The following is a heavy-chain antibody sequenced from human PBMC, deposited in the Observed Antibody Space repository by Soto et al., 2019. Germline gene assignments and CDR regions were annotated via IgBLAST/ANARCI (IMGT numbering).Heavy chain of an antibody. V-gene: IGHV3-23*01. CDR1: GLIFINYA. D-gene: IGHD4-4*01. CDR3: AKDLIDYSNSYFDY. Sequence: GGSLRLSCATSGLIFINYAMSCFLQAPGKGLEWVAGISSSGYTYYVDSLKGRFTISRDNSKNSLYLQMNSLRAEDTAVYYCAKDLIDYSNSYFDYWGQGTLVTVSS. CDR2: ISSSGYT. J-gene: IGHJ4*02.